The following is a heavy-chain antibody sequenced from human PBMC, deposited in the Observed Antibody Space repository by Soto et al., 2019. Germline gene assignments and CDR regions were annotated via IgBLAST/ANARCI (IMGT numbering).Heavy chain of an antibody. V-gene: IGHV3-74*01. J-gene: IGHJ4*02. CDR1: GFIFKMYW. D-gene: IGHD3-10*01. CDR2: IYNDGSYT. Sequence: GGSLRLSCAASGFIFKMYWMHWVRQTPGKGLVWISRIYNDGSYTDYADSVKGRFTIPRDNVNDTLYLQMNNLRAEDSGLYYCTRGPRPISTGTGAYWGQGTQVTVSS. CDR3: TRGPRPISTGTGAY.